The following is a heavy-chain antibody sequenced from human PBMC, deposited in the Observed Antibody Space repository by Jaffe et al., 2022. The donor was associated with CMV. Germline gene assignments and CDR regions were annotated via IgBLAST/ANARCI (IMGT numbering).Heavy chain of an antibody. CDR2: IYSGGAT. D-gene: IGHD6-6*01. Sequence: EVQLVESGGGLIQPGGSLRLSCAASGFTVSGSYMTWVRQAPGKGLEWVSVIYSGGATYYADSVKGRCTISRDDSKNTLFLQMNSLRAEDTALYYCARGKGITSRPIDYWGQGTLVTVSS. J-gene: IGHJ4*02. CDR3: ARGKGITSRPIDY. CDR1: GFTVSGSY. V-gene: IGHV3-53*01.